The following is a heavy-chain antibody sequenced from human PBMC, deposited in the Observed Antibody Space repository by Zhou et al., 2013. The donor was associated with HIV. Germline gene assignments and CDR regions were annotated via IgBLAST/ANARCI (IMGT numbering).Heavy chain of an antibody. D-gene: IGHD3-22*01. V-gene: IGHV1-2*02. J-gene: IGHJ5*02. CDR3: ARDQPKPYYYDSRGYYYSGPNWFDP. CDR2: IDPKSGGT. Sequence: QVHLVQSGSEVKKTGASVKVSCKASGYTFSGFYIHWVRQAPGQGLAWMGYIDPKSGGTNFAQRFQGRITMTSDTSISTAYMELSSLRSEDTAVYYCARDQPKPYYYDSRGYYYSGPNWFDPWGQGTLVTVSS. CDR1: GYTFSGFY.